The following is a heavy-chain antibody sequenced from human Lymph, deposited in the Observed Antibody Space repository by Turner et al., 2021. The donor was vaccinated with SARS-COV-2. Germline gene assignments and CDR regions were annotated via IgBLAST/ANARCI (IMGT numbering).Heavy chain of an antibody. V-gene: IGHV1-8*01. D-gene: IGHD6-25*01. J-gene: IGHJ5*02. CDR1: GYTFTSYD. Sequence: QVQLVQSGAEVKKPGASVKVSCKASGYTFTSYDINWVRQATGQGLEWMGWMNPNCGYTGYAQKFQGRVTMTRNTSISTAYMELNSLTSDDTAVYYCAKGDGYPPHGLLDPWGQGTLVTVSS. CDR3: AKGDGYPPHGLLDP. CDR2: MNPNCGYT.